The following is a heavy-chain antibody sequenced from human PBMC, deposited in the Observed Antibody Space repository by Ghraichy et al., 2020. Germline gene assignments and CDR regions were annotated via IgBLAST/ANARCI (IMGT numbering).Heavy chain of an antibody. J-gene: IGHJ5*02. Sequence: SETLSLTCTVSGGSISSGGYYWSWIRQHPGKGLEWIGYIYYSGSTYYNPSLKSRVTISVDTSKNQFSLKLSSVTAADTAVYYCARSLTDYDFWSGPRTGGWFDPWGQGTLVTVSS. D-gene: IGHD3-3*01. CDR2: IYYSGST. CDR3: ARSLTDYDFWSGPRTGGWFDP. V-gene: IGHV4-31*03. CDR1: GGSISSGGYY.